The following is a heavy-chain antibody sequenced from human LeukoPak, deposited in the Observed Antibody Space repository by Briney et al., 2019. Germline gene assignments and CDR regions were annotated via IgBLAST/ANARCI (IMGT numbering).Heavy chain of an antibody. D-gene: IGHD6-13*01. Sequence: SETLSLTCTVSGGSISSYYWCWIRQPPGTGVEWIGYIFYSGSTNYNPSPKSRVTISVDTSKNQFSLKLRSVTAADTAVYYCARAFHSSWYPNWFDPWGQGILVTVSS. J-gene: IGHJ5*02. CDR1: GGSISSYY. CDR3: ARAFHSSWYPNWFDP. CDR2: IFYSGST. V-gene: IGHV4-59*08.